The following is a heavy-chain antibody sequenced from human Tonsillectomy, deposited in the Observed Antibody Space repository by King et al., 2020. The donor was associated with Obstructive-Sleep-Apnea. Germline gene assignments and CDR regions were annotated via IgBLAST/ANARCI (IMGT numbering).Heavy chain of an antibody. J-gene: IGHJ3*02. Sequence: LQLQESGPGLVKPSETLSLTCTVSGGSISSSSYYWGWIRQPPGKGLEWIGSIYYIGSTYYNPSLKSRVTISVDTSKNQFSLKLSSVTAADTAVYYCASSILDDAFDIWGQGTMVTVSS. CDR2: IYYIGST. CDR3: ASSILDDAFDI. CDR1: GGSISSSSYY. D-gene: IGHD3-3*01. V-gene: IGHV4-39*07.